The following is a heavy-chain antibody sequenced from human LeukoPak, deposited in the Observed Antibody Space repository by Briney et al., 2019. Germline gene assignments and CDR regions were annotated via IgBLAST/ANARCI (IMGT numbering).Heavy chain of an antibody. V-gene: IGHV1-18*01. Sequence: GASVKVSCRPSGYTFTSYDFNWVRQATGQGLEWMGWISAYNGNTNYAQKLQGRVTMTTDTSTSTAYMELRSLRSDDTAVYYCARDRGYSSSWYAYYGMDVWGQGTTVTVSS. CDR1: GYTFTSYD. CDR3: ARDRGYSSSWYAYYGMDV. D-gene: IGHD6-13*01. J-gene: IGHJ6*02. CDR2: ISAYNGNT.